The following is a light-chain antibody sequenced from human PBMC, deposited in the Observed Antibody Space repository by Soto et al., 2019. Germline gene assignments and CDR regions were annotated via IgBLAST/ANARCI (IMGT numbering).Light chain of an antibody. CDR2: DAS. V-gene: IGKV3-11*01. Sequence: EMVLTQSPATLSLSPGERATLSCRAGQSINTYLAWYQQKPGQGPRLLIYDASKRATGIPARFSGSGSGTDFTLTISSLEPEDFAVYQCQHRGDFGQGNKLEI. CDR1: QSINTY. J-gene: IGKJ2*01. CDR3: QHRGD.